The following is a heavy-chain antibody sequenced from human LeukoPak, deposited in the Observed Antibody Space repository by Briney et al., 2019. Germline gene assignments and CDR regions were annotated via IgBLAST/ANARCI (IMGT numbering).Heavy chain of an antibody. Sequence: PSETLSLTCNVSGGSISSSSYYWGWIRQPPGKGLEWIGSIYYSGSTYYNPSLKSRVTISVDTSKNQFSLQLRSVTAADTAVYFCARELRWDYYMDVWGKGTTVTVSS. CDR2: IYYSGST. CDR1: GGSISSSSYY. D-gene: IGHD2-21*02. V-gene: IGHV4-39*07. J-gene: IGHJ6*03. CDR3: ARELRWDYYMDV.